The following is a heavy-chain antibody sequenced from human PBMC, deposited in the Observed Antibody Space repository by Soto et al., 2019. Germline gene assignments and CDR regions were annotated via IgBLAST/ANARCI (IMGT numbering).Heavy chain of an antibody. Sequence: QVQLVESGGGVVQPGRSLRLSCAASGFTFSSYGMHWVRQAPGKGLEWVAVIWYDGSNKYYADSVKGRFTISRDNSKNTLYLQMNSLRAEDTAVYYCARDYQQLVLEYYGMDVWGQGTTVTVSS. CDR2: IWYDGSNK. CDR3: ARDYQQLVLEYYGMDV. J-gene: IGHJ6*02. V-gene: IGHV3-33*01. D-gene: IGHD6-13*01. CDR1: GFTFSSYG.